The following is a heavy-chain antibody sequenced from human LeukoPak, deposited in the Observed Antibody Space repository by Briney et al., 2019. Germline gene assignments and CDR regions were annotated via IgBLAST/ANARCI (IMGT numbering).Heavy chain of an antibody. D-gene: IGHD2-21*02. CDR2: INHSGST. CDR1: GGSFCGYY. V-gene: IGHV4-34*01. CDR3: TVVTATHYYYYYMDV. J-gene: IGHJ6*03. Sequence: SETLSLTCAVYGGSFCGYYWSWIRQPPGKGLEWIGEINHSGSTNYNPSLKSRVTISVDTSKNQFSLKLSSVTAADTAVYYCTVVTATHYYYYYMDVWGKGTTVTVSS.